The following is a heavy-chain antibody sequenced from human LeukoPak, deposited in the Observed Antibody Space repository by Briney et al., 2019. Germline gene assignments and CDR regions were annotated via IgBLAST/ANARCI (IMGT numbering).Heavy chain of an antibody. V-gene: IGHV4-59*01. CDR1: GGSISSYY. J-gene: IGHJ4*02. D-gene: IGHD1-7*01. CDR3: ARGMDWNYFFDY. Sequence: PSETLSLTCTASGGSISSYYWSWIRQPPGKGLEWIGYIYYSGSTNYNPSLKSRVTISVDTSKNQFSLKLSSVTAADTAVYYCARGMDWNYFFDYWGQGTLIAVSS. CDR2: IYYSGST.